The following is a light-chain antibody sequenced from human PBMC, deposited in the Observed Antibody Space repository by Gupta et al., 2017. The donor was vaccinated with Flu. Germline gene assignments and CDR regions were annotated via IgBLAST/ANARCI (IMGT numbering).Light chain of an antibody. J-gene: IGKJ5*01. V-gene: IGKV3-15*01. Sequence: EIVMTQSPATLSVSPGQRATLSCRASQSVSSNLDWYQQKPCQAPRLLIYGASTRDTGIPARLSGSGYGTQVTLTSSSRQLEDFAVYYSQQYNNWPPLTFGQGTRMEIK. CDR1: QSVSSN. CDR3: QQYNNWPPLT. CDR2: GAS.